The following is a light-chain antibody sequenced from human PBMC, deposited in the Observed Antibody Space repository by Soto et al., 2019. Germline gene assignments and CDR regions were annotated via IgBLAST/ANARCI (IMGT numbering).Light chain of an antibody. V-gene: IGKV1-5*01. CDR1: HNIERW. J-gene: IGKJ4*01. CDR3: QQYGSS. CDR2: DAS. Sequence: QMTQSPSTLSASVGDRVTITCRASHNIERWMAWYQQKPGKAPSLLIFDASTLHSGVPSRFSGSGSGTDFTLTISRLEPEDFAVYYCQQYGSSFGGGTQLDIK.